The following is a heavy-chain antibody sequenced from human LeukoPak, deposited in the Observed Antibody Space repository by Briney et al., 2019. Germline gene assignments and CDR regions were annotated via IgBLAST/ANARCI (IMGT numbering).Heavy chain of an antibody. CDR3: AKDKVEWDSSSWYNAFDI. J-gene: IGHJ3*02. V-gene: IGHV3-30*04. CDR2: ISYDGSNK. Sequence: GGSLRLSCAASGFTFSSYAMHWVRQAPGKGLEWVAVISYDGSNKYYADSVKGRFTISRDNSKNTLYLQMNSLRAEDTAVYYCAKDKVEWDSSSWYNAFDIWGQGTMVTVSS. CDR1: GFTFSSYA. D-gene: IGHD6-13*01.